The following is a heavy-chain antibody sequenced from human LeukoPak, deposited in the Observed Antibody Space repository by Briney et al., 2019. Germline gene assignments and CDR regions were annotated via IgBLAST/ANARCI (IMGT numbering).Heavy chain of an antibody. V-gene: IGHV3-66*01. CDR2: IYSGGST. D-gene: IGHD6-19*01. J-gene: IGHJ4*02. CDR1: GFTFSSYA. Sequence: GGSLRLSCAASGFTFSSYAMSWVRQAPGKGLEWVSVIYSGGSTYYADSVKGRFTISRDNSKNTLYLQMNSLRAEDTAVYYCARNTGYSSGWYPYYFDYWGQGTLVTVSS. CDR3: ARNTGYSSGWYPYYFDY.